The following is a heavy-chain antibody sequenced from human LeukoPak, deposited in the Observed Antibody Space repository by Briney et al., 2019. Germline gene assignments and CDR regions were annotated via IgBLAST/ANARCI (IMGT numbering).Heavy chain of an antibody. D-gene: IGHD3-22*01. CDR3: ARRRAGSSGYFCGGFDP. CDR1: GYSFTSYW. V-gene: IGHV5-10-1*01. CDR2: IDPGDSYT. J-gene: IGHJ5*02. Sequence: GESLKISCMGSGYSFTSYWISWVRLMPGEGLEWMGTIDPGDSYTNYSPSFQGHVTISVDRSITTAYLQWSSLKASDTAIYYCARRRAGSSGYFCGGFDPWGEGNLVTVSS.